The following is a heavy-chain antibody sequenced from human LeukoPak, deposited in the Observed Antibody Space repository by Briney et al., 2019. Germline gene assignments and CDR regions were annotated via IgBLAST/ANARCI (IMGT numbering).Heavy chain of an antibody. D-gene: IGHD3-10*01. J-gene: IGHJ6*02. CDR2: ISYDGSNK. Sequence: GGSLRLSCAASGFTFSSYAMHWVRQAPGKGLEWVAVISYDGSNKYYADSVKGRFTISRDNSKNTLYLQMNSLRAEDTAVYYCARDEGYYGSGSSDYGMDVWGQGTTVTVSS. CDR3: ARDEGYYGSGSSDYGMDV. CDR1: GFTFSSYA. V-gene: IGHV3-30*04.